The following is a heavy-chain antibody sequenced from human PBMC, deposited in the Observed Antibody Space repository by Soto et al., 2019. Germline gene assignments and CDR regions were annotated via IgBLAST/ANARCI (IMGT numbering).Heavy chain of an antibody. D-gene: IGHD6-13*01. J-gene: IGHJ4*02. CDR2: IYSGGST. Sequence: PGGSLRLSCAASGFTVSSNYMSWVRQAPGKGLEWVSVIYSGGSTYYADSVKGRFTISRDNSKNTLYLQMNSLRAEDTAVYYCARDRLAAGTLSFDYWGQGTLVTVSS. V-gene: IGHV3-66*01. CDR3: ARDRLAAGTLSFDY. CDR1: GFTVSSNY.